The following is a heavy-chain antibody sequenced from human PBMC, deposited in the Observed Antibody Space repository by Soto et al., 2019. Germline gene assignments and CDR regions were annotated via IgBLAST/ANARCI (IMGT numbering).Heavy chain of an antibody. D-gene: IGHD3-16*02. CDR1: GYTFTGYG. CDR3: ARDPITFGGVIAPLNH. Sequence: GXSVKVCCTASGYTFTGYGIGLVRQAPGQGLECMGWISAYNGNTNYSQKLQGRVTMTTDTSTSTAYMELRSLRSDDTAVYYCARDPITFGGVIAPLNHWAQGTLVTVSS. CDR2: ISAYNGNT. J-gene: IGHJ4*02. V-gene: IGHV1-18*04.